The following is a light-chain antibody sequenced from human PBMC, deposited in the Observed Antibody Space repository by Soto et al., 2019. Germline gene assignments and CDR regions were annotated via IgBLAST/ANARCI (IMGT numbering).Light chain of an antibody. J-gene: IGKJ1*01. V-gene: IGKV1-5*03. Sequence: DIQMTQSPSTLSASVGDRVTITCRASQSINRDLAWYQQKPGKAPKVLIYMASSLETGVPPRFSGSGSGTEFTLTISSPQPDDFATYYCQQYNSYWTFGQGTNVEIK. CDR1: QSINRD. CDR3: QQYNSYWT. CDR2: MAS.